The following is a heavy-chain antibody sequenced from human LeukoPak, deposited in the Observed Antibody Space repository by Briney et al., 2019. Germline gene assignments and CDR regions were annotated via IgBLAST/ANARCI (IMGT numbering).Heavy chain of an antibody. Sequence: GRSLRLSCAASGFTFSSYAMHWVRQAPGKGLEWVAVISYDGSNKYYADSVKGRFTISRDNSKNTLYLQMNSLRAEDTAVYYCASRDGYNFHAFDIWGQGTMVTVSP. CDR2: ISYDGSNK. V-gene: IGHV3-30-3*01. CDR1: GFTFSSYA. J-gene: IGHJ3*02. CDR3: ASRDGYNFHAFDI. D-gene: IGHD5-24*01.